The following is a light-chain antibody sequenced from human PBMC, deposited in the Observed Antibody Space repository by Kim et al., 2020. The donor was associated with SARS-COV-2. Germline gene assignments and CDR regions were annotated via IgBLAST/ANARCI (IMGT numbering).Light chain of an antibody. Sequence: PGEGATLSGRASQRISNNDLAWYQQKHGQAPRLLDYGASTRAAGIPDRSSGSGSGTDFTHTSSGLAPEDFSVYYCQHYGSSPLINFGQGTRLEIK. CDR2: GAS. V-gene: IGKV3-20*01. CDR3: QHYGSSPLIN. J-gene: IGKJ5*01. CDR1: QRISNND.